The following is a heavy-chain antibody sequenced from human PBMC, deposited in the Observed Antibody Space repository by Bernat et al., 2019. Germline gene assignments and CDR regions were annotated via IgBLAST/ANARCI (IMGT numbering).Heavy chain of an antibody. J-gene: IGHJ4*02. CDR1: GFTFSSYA. Sequence: EVQLVESGGGLVQPGGSLRLSCAASGFTFSSYAMSWVRQAPGKGLEWVSAISGSGGSTYYADSVKGRFTISRDNSKNTLYLLMNSLRAEDTAVYYCATDIYGSGSYIGYWGQGTLVTVSS. D-gene: IGHD3-10*01. CDR3: ATDIYGSGSYIGY. V-gene: IGHV3-23*04. CDR2: ISGSGGST.